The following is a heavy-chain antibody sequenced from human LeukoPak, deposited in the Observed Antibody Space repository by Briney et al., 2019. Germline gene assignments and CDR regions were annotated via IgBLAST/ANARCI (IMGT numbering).Heavy chain of an antibody. D-gene: IGHD3-9*01. Sequence: ASVKVSCKASGYVFTKYGINWVRQATGQGLEWMGWMNPNSGNTGYAQKFQGRVTMTRNTSISTAYMELSSLRSEDTAVYYCARSDWYAFDIWGQGTMVTVSS. CDR1: GYVFTKYG. CDR2: MNPNSGNT. J-gene: IGHJ3*02. V-gene: IGHV1-8*01. CDR3: ARSDWYAFDI.